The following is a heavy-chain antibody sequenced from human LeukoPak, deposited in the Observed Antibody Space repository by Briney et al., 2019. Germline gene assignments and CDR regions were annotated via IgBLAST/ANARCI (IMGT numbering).Heavy chain of an antibody. Sequence: GGSLRLSCAASGFTFSSYAMHWVRQAPGKGLEYVSAISSNGGSTYYASSVKGRFTISRDNSKNTLYLQMGSLRAEDMAVYYCAREMGYGSNSGFDYWGQGTLVTVSS. J-gene: IGHJ4*02. D-gene: IGHD3-10*01. V-gene: IGHV3-64*01. CDR1: GFTFSSYA. CDR3: AREMGYGSNSGFDY. CDR2: ISSNGGST.